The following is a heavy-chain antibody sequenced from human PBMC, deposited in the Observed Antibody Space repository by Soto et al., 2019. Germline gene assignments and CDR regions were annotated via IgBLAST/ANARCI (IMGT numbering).Heavy chain of an antibody. D-gene: IGHD2-15*01. V-gene: IGHV3-74*01. Sequence: EVQLVESGGGLVQPGESLRLSCAASGFTFSNYWMHWVRQAPAKGLVWVSRIDSDGSRITYADFVKGRFTISRDNAKNTVYLHMHSLTAEDTAVYYCVRTSLVVAVATREDFWGQGTLVTVSS. J-gene: IGHJ4*02. CDR3: VRTSLVVAVATREDF. CDR1: GFTFSNYW. CDR2: IDSDGSRI.